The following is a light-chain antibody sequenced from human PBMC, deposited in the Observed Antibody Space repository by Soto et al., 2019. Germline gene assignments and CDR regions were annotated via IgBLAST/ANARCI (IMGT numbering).Light chain of an antibody. V-gene: IGLV2-14*01. J-gene: IGLJ2*01. CDR2: EVN. Sequence: QSALTQPAAVSGSPGQPNPLSSTGTTRDMGTYDSVSWYQQHPGKAPKLVISEVNHRPSGISDRFSGSKSANTASLTIAGLQAEDEGDYYCRSSTSSKSVLFGGGTKLTVL. CDR1: TRDMGTYDS. CDR3: RSSTSSKSVL.